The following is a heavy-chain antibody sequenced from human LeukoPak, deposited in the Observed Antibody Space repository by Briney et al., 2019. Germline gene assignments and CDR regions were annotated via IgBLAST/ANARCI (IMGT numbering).Heavy chain of an antibody. D-gene: IGHD2-8*01. CDR1: GYTFPSYG. V-gene: IGHV1-18*01. Sequence: ASVKVSCKASGYTFPSYGISWVRQAPGQGLEWMGWISVYSGNTDYAQRLQGRVTMTTDTSTSTAYMELRSLRSDDTAVYYCARDANGVLGDYWGQGTLVTVSS. CDR3: ARDANGVLGDY. CDR2: ISVYSGNT. J-gene: IGHJ4*02.